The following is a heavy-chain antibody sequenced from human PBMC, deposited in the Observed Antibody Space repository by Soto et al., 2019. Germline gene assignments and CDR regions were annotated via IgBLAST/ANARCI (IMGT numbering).Heavy chain of an antibody. J-gene: IGHJ4*02. CDR1: GGSISSYY. V-gene: IGHV4-59*01. CDR2: IYYSGST. Sequence: TSETLSLTCTVSGGSISSYYWSWIRQPPGKGLEWIGYIYYSGSTNYNPSLESRVTISVDTSKNQFSLKLSSVTAADTAVYYCARVSWGTGYDWGQGTLVTVSS. D-gene: IGHD2-2*01. CDR3: ARVSWGTGYD.